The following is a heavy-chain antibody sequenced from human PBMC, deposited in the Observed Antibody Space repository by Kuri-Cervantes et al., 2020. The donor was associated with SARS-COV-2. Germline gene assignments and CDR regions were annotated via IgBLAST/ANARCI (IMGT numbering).Heavy chain of an antibody. Sequence: ASVKVSCKVSGYTLTELSMHWVRQAPGKGLEWMGGFDPEDGETIYAQKFQGRVTITRDTSASTAYMELSSLRSEDTAVYYCARDHAYCSSTSCQYYYYGMDVWGQGTTVTVSS. V-gene: IGHV1-24*01. D-gene: IGHD2-2*01. CDR1: GYTLTELS. J-gene: IGHJ6*02. CDR3: ARDHAYCSSTSCQYYYYGMDV. CDR2: FDPEDGET.